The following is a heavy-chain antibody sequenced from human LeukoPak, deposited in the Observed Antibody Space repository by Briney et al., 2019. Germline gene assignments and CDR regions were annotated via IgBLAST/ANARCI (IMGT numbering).Heavy chain of an antibody. V-gene: IGHV3-73*01. CDR3: TSWRPDY. CDR1: GFTFIGSA. Sequence: GGPLKLSCAASGFTFIGSAMHWVRKASGKGLEWVGRIRSKANSYATAYAASVKGRFTISRDDSKNTAYLQMNSLKTEDTAVYYCTSWRPDYWGQGTLVTVSS. CDR2: IRSKANSYAT. J-gene: IGHJ4*02.